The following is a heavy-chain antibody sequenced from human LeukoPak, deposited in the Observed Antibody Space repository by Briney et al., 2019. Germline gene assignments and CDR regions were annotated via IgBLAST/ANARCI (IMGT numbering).Heavy chain of an antibody. CDR3: ARSWPTMVRGVVDWFDP. V-gene: IGHV3-30-3*01. CDR1: GFTFSSYA. Sequence: PGRSLRLSCAASGFTFSSYAMHWVRQAPGKGLEWVAVISYDGSNKYYADPVKGRFTISRDNSKNTLYLQMNSLRAEDTAVYYCARSWPTMVRGVVDWFDPWGQGTLVTVSS. J-gene: IGHJ5*02. CDR2: ISYDGSNK. D-gene: IGHD3-10*01.